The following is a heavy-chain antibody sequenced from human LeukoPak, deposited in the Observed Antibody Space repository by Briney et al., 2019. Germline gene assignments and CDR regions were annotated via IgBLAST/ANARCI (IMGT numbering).Heavy chain of an antibody. V-gene: IGHV4-34*01. CDR1: GGSFSGYY. D-gene: IGHD2-2*01. CDR2: INHSGST. J-gene: IGHJ4*02. CDR3: ARAGKIYCSSTSRYQRQNYFDY. Sequence: KPSETLSLTCAVYGGSFSGYYWSWIRQPPGKGLEWIGEINHSGSTNYNPSLKSRVTISVDTSKNQFSLKLSSVTAADTAVYYCARAGKIYCSSTSRYQRQNYFDYWGQGTLVTVSS.